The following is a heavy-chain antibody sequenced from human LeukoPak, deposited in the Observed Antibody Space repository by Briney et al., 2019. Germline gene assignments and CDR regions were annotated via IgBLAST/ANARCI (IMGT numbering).Heavy chain of an antibody. D-gene: IGHD1-26*01. V-gene: IGHV3-30*03. J-gene: IGHJ4*02. CDR2: ISYDGSNK. Sequence: PGGSLRLSCAASGFTFSSYGMHWVRQAPGKGLEWVAVISYDGSNKYYADSVKGRFTISRDNSKNTLYLQMNSLRAEDTAVYYCAGNSGSYPFDYWGQGTLVTVSS. CDR1: GFTFSSYG. CDR3: AGNSGSYPFDY.